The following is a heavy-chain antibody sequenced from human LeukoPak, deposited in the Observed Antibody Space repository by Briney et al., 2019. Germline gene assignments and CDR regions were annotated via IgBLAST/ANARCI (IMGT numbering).Heavy chain of an antibody. CDR2: INHSGST. V-gene: IGHV4-34*01. D-gene: IGHD3-10*01. J-gene: IGHJ4*02. CDR1: GGSFSGYY. Sequence: SETLSLTCAVYGGSFSGYYWSWIRQPPGKGLEWIGEINHSGSTNYNPSLKSRVTISADTSENQFSLKLTSVTAADTAVYYCARRRHGSSHVDYWGQGTLVTVSS. CDR3: ARRRHGSSHVDY.